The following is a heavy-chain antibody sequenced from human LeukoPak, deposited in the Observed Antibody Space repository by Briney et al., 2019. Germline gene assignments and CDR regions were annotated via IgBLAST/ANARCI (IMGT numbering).Heavy chain of an antibody. CDR1: GFTFSSYG. CDR2: ISYDGSNK. V-gene: IGHV3-30*18. J-gene: IGHJ4*02. Sequence: PGGSLRLSCAASGFTFSSYGMYWVRQAPGEGLEWGAVISYDGSNKYYVDSVKGRFTISRDNSKNTLYLQMNSLRAEDTAVYYCAKSGRRGYSYGYRFKYYFESWGQGTLVTVSS. D-gene: IGHD5-18*01. CDR3: AKSGRRGYSYGYRFKYYFES.